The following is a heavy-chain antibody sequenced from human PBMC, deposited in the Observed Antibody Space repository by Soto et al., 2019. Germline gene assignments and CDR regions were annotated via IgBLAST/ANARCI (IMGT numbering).Heavy chain of an antibody. D-gene: IGHD3-10*01. CDR1: GFSLSSDGVG. Sequence: QITLKESGPTLVKPTQTLTLTCTISGFSLSSDGVGVGWIRQPPGKALEWLAFIYWDDDYRYSPSLQSRLNITQHSSNNQVLLIVTNVAPVYSATYFCARSSTYSRSWSSGWFYSWGQGILVTVSS. CDR2: IYWDDDY. V-gene: IGHV2-5*02. J-gene: IGHJ5*01. CDR3: ARSSTYSRSWSSGWFYS.